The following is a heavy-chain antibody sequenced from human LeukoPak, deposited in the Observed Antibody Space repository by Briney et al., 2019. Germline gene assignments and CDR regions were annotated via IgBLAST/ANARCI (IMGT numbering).Heavy chain of an antibody. CDR3: SGIIFSWREFDC. Sequence: SETLSLTCTVSGGSISNGDHYWSWIRQHPGKGLEWIGHIYYSGSTYYNPSLKSRGIISVETSKNQFSLKLSSVTVADTAVYYRSGIIFSWREFDCWGQGTLVTVSS. CDR2: IYYSGST. J-gene: IGHJ4*02. D-gene: IGHD3-3*02. CDR1: GGSISNGDHY. V-gene: IGHV4-31*03.